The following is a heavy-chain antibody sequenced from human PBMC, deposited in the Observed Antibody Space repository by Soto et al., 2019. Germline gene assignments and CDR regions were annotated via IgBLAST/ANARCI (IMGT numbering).Heavy chain of an antibody. D-gene: IGHD6-19*01. CDR3: ARRSRYSSGWYFDY. Sequence: SETLSLTCTVSGGSISSYYWSWIRQPPGKGLEWIGYIYYSGSTNYNPSLKSRVTISVDTSKNQFSLKLSSVTAADTAVYYCARRSRYSSGWYFDYWGQGTLVTVSS. CDR2: IYYSGST. J-gene: IGHJ4*02. V-gene: IGHV4-59*01. CDR1: GGSISSYY.